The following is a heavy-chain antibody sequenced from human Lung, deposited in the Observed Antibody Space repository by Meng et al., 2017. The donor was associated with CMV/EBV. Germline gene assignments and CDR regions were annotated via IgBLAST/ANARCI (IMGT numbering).Heavy chain of an antibody. CDR1: VGSISSYD. D-gene: IGHD3-10*01. Sequence: QAQLQRSGPGRVNTSRPLSLPCTVSVGSISSYDWSWIRQPPGKGLEWIGYIYYSGSTNYNPSLKSRVTISVDTSKNQFSLKLSSVTAADTAVYYCAREEGIGGFDPWGQGTLVTVSS. CDR3: AREEGIGGFDP. J-gene: IGHJ5*02. V-gene: IGHV4-59*01. CDR2: IYYSGST.